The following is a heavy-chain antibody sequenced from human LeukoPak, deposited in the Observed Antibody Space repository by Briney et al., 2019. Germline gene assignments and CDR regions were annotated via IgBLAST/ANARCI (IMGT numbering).Heavy chain of an antibody. D-gene: IGHD5-24*01. CDR1: GFTFDDYA. CDR3: ARGRDGYNRNYYYGMDV. V-gene: IGHV3-9*01. CDR2: ISWNSGDI. Sequence: GGSLRLSCAASGFTFDDYAMHWVRQAPGKGLEWVSGISWNSGDIGYADSVKGRFTISRDNAKNSLYLQMNSLRAEDTAVYYCARGRDGYNRNYYYGMDVWGQGTTVTVSS. J-gene: IGHJ6*02.